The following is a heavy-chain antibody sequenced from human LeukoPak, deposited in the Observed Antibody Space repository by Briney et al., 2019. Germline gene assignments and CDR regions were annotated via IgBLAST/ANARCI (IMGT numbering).Heavy chain of an antibody. CDR1: GFTFSSYA. J-gene: IGHJ2*01. CDR2: ISYDGSNK. CDR3: ARENSSSWAGAFDL. D-gene: IGHD6-13*01. Sequence: PGRSLRLFCAASGFTFSSYAMHWVRQAPGKGLEWVAVISYDGSNKYYADSVKGRFTISRDNSKNTLYLQMNSLRAEDTAVYYCARENSSSWAGAFDLWGRGTLVTVSS. V-gene: IGHV3-30-3*01.